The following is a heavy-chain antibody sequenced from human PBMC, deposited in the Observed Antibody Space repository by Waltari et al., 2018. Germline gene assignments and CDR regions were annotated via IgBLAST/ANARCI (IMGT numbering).Heavy chain of an antibody. J-gene: IGHJ4*02. CDR3: RRENIAAAGLES. CDR1: GFIFTSYW. D-gene: IGHD6-13*01. CDR2: IKYDGGRT. V-gene: IGHV3-74*03. Sequence: EVQLVESGGGLVQPGGSLSLSCFASGFIFTSYWMTWVRQAPGKGRVCVYGIKYDGGRTTYADSWKCVFTSSRDNAKNTLYLHRSSLRAEDTAVDYCRRENIAAAGLESWGQGTLVTVSS.